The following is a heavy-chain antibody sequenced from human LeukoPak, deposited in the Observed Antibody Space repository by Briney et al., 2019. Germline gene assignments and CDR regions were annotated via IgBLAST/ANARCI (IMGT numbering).Heavy chain of an antibody. V-gene: IGHV1-2*02. D-gene: IGHD2-2*01. Sequence: GASVKVSCKASGYTFTGCYMHWVRQAPGQGLEWMGWINPNSGGTNYAQKFQGRVTMTRDTSISTAYMELSSLRSEDTAVYYCARSRSERRSYWHIVVVPAAMPGGVWFDPWGQGTLVTVSS. CDR2: INPNSGGT. CDR3: ARSRSERRSYWHIVVVPAAMPGGVWFDP. J-gene: IGHJ5*02. CDR1: GYTFTGCY.